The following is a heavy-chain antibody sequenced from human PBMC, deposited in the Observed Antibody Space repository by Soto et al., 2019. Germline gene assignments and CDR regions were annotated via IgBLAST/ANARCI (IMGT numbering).Heavy chain of an antibody. CDR1: GGSFSGYY. D-gene: IGHD3-10*01. J-gene: IGHJ5*01. CDR2: IDHYGST. V-gene: IGHV4-34*01. Sequence: PSETLSLTCAVYGGSFSGYYWTWIRKPPGKGLECIGEIDHYGSTNYNPSLKSRVTMSVDTSKNQFSLKLTSVTAADTAVYYCARVAKFLYDRSLLSRGSSSWFDSWGQVNLVIVST. CDR3: ARVAKFLYDRSLLSRGSSSWFDS.